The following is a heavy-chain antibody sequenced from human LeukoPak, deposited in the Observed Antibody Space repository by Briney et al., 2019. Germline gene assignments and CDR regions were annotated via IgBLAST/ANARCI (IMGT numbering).Heavy chain of an antibody. J-gene: IGHJ5*02. CDR1: GFTFNNYG. V-gene: IGHV3-23*01. D-gene: IGHD3-22*01. CDR2: ISNDGGGT. Sequence: GGSLRLSCAASGFTFNNYGLIWVRQAPGKGLEWVAAISNDGGGTMYAAFVEGRFTISRDNSKNTLFLQMNSMRAEDTAIYYCAKGSSGYFADLWGQGTLVTVSS. CDR3: AKGSSGYFADL.